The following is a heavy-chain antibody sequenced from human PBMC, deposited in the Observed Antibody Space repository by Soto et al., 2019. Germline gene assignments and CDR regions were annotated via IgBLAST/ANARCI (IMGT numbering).Heavy chain of an antibody. Sequence: EVQLVESGGGLVKPGGSLRLSCAASGFTFSSYSMNWVRQAPGKGLEWVSSISSSSSYIYYADSVKGRFTFSRDNAKNSLYLQMNSLRAEDTAVYYCARDKGIATYYGMDVWGQGTTVTVSS. J-gene: IGHJ6*02. CDR3: ARDKGIATYYGMDV. V-gene: IGHV3-21*01. CDR2: ISSSSSYI. D-gene: IGHD6-13*01. CDR1: GFTFSSYS.